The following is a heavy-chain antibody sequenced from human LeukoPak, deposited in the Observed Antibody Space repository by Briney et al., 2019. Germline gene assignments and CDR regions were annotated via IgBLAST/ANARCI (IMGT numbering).Heavy chain of an antibody. J-gene: IGHJ6*03. D-gene: IGHD3-10*01. CDR2: ISGSGGNT. CDR3: AKGHYYGSGSPYYYYYYMDV. Sequence: GGTLRLSCAASGFTFSSYGTSWVRQAPGKGLEWVSAISGSGGNTYYADSVKGRFTISRDNSKNTLYLQMNSLRAEDTAVYHCAKGHYYGSGSPYYYYYYMDVWGKGTTVTISS. V-gene: IGHV3-23*01. CDR1: GFTFSSYG.